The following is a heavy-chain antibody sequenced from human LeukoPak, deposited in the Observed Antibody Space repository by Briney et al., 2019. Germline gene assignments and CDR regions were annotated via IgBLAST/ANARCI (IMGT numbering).Heavy chain of an antibody. CDR1: GGTFSSYA. V-gene: IGHV1-69*04. CDR2: IIPILGIA. Sequence: ASVKVSCKASGGTFSSYAISWVRQAPGQGLEWMGRIIPILGIANYAQKFQGRVTMTRDTSTSTVYMELSSLRSEDTAVYYCARAETYYDFWSGYSAYNWFDPWGQGTLVTVSS. CDR3: ARAETYYDFWSGYSAYNWFDP. D-gene: IGHD3-3*01. J-gene: IGHJ5*02.